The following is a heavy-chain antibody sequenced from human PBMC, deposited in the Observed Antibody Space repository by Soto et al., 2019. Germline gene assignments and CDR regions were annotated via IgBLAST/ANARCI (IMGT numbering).Heavy chain of an antibody. CDR1: GFTFDDYA. J-gene: IGHJ3*02. CDR3: AKVYCSGGSCYLGAFDI. Sequence: GGSLRLSCAASGFTFDDYAMHWVRQAPGKGLEWVSGISWNSGSIGYADSVKGRFTISRDNAKNSLYLQMNSLRAEDTALYYCAKVYCSGGSCYLGAFDIWGQGTMVTVSS. D-gene: IGHD2-15*01. V-gene: IGHV3-9*01. CDR2: ISWNSGSI.